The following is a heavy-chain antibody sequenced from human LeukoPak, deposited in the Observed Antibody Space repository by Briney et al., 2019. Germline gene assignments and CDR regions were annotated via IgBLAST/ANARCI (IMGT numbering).Heavy chain of an antibody. Sequence: PGGSLRLSCAASGFTFTTYAMSWVRQAPGKGLEWVSAIGGSGHYTYYADSVKGRFTISRDNSKNTLYLQMNSQRPEDTAVYYCAKLVVVTAIYFDCWGQGTLVTVSS. D-gene: IGHD2-21*02. V-gene: IGHV3-23*01. J-gene: IGHJ4*02. CDR1: GFTFTTYA. CDR3: AKLVVVTAIYFDC. CDR2: IGGSGHYT.